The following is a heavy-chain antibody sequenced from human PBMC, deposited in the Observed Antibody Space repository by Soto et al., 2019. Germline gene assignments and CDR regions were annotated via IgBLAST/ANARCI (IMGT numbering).Heavy chain of an antibody. D-gene: IGHD6-13*01. J-gene: IGHJ4*02. CDR3: ARDSRGIAAAGTTIDS. V-gene: IGHV3-13*01. Sequence: GGSLRLSCAASGFTFSSYAMSWVRQAPGKGLEWVSAISTAGDTYYPGSVKGRFTISRENAKNSWYLQMNSLRAGDTAVYYCARDSRGIAAAGTTIDSWGQGTLVTVSS. CDR1: GFTFSSYA. CDR2: ISTAGDT.